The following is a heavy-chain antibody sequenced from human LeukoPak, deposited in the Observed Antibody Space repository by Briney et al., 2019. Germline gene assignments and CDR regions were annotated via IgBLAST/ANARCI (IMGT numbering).Heavy chain of an antibody. Sequence: GRSLRLSCAASGFTFSSYGMHWVRQAPGKGLEWVAVISYDGSNKYYADSVKGRFTISRDNSKNTLYLQMNSLRAEDTAVYYCAKDVPRADFWSGYAFDYWGQGTLVTVSS. V-gene: IGHV3-30*18. J-gene: IGHJ4*02. CDR1: GFTFSSYG. CDR2: ISYDGSNK. D-gene: IGHD3-3*01. CDR3: AKDVPRADFWSGYAFDY.